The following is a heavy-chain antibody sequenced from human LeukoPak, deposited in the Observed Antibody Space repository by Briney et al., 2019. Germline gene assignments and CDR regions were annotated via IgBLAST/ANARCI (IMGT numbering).Heavy chain of an antibody. V-gene: IGHV4-61*01. J-gene: IGHJ3*02. Sequence: SETLSLTCTVSGGSVSSGSYYWSWIRQPPGKGLEWIGYIYYSGSTNYNPSLKSRVTISVDTSKNQFSLKLSSVTAADTAVYYCARARNLIVVVPAKVPTGLADAFDIWGQGTMVIVSS. D-gene: IGHD2-2*01. CDR1: GGSVSSGSYY. CDR2: IYYSGST. CDR3: ARARNLIVVVPAKVPTGLADAFDI.